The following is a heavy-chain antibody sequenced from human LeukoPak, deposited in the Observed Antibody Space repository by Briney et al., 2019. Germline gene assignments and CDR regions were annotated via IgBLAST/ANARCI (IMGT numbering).Heavy chain of an antibody. V-gene: IGHV4-30-2*01. CDR2: IYHSGST. CDR1: GGSISSGGYY. J-gene: IGHJ4*02. CDR3: ARHYCSSTSCSSFDY. Sequence: PSQTLSLTCTVSGGSISSGGYYWSWIRQPPGKGLEWIGYIYHSGSTYYNPSLKSRVTISVDRSKNQFSLKLSSVTAADTAVYYCARHYCSSTSCSSFDYWGQGTLVTVSS. D-gene: IGHD2-2*01.